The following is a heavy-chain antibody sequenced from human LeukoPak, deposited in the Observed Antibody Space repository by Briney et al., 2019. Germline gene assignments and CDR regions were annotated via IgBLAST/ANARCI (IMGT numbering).Heavy chain of an antibody. J-gene: IGHJ5*02. D-gene: IGHD5-24*01. CDR2: FHRGRI. V-gene: IGHV4-38-2*02. Sequence: SETLSLTCKFSGYPIGLDYYWVWIRQAPGRGLQWIGGFHRGRIQYNSALKSRVTISIDSSKNQFSLRMWPVTAADTAFYFCARAPSSYESGNGYPNLGWLDPWGQGALVTVSS. CDR3: ARAPSSYESGNGYPNLGWLDP. CDR1: GYPIGLDYY.